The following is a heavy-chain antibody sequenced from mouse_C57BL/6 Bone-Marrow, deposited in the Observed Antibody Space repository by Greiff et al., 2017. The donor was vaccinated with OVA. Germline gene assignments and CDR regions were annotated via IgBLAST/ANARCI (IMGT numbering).Heavy chain of an antibody. CDR3: ARPNLLLLYSYYFDY. CDR2: INSDGGST. Sequence: EVQGVESGGGLVQPGESLKLSCESNEYEFPSHDMSWVRKTPEKRLELVAAINSDGGSTYYPDTMERRFIISRDNTKKTLYLQMSSLRSEDTALYYCARPNLLLLYSYYFDYWGQGTTLTVSS. CDR1: EYEFPSHD. D-gene: IGHD1-1*01. J-gene: IGHJ2*01. V-gene: IGHV5-2*01.